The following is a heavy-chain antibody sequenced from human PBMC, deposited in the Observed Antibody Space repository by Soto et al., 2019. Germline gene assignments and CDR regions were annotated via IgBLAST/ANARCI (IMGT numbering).Heavy chain of an antibody. Sequence: GGSLRLSCAASGFTFSSYSMNWVRQAPGKGLEWVSSISSSSSYIYYADSVKGRFTISRDNAKNSLYLQMNSLRAEDTAVYYCARNGTTNAFDIWGQGTMVTVSS. D-gene: IGHD1-1*01. CDR2: ISSSSSYI. CDR1: GFTFSSYS. CDR3: ARNGTTNAFDI. J-gene: IGHJ3*02. V-gene: IGHV3-21*01.